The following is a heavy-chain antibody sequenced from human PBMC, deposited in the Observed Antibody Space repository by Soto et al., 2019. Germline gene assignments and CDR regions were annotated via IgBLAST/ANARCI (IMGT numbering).Heavy chain of an antibody. CDR2: ISSSSSTI. J-gene: IGHJ5*02. Sequence: PGGSLRLSCAASGFTFSSYSMNWVRQAPGKGLEWVSYISSSSSTIYYADSVKGRFTISRDNAKNSLYLQMNSLRDEDTAVYYCARDPSPYYYDSSGYPNWFDPWGQGTLVTVSS. CDR3: ARDPSPYYYDSSGYPNWFDP. D-gene: IGHD3-22*01. V-gene: IGHV3-48*02. CDR1: GFTFSSYS.